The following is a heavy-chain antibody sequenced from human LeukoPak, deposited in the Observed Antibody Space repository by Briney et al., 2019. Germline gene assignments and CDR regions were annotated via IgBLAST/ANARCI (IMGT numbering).Heavy chain of an antibody. D-gene: IGHD2-8*02. CDR3: ARSSTLRSTGNLRAVRY. CDR1: GYTFTSYD. J-gene: IGHJ4*02. Sequence: GASVKVSCKASGYTFTSYDINWVRQATGQGLEWMGWMNPNSGNTGYAQKFQGRVTMTRNTSISTAYMELSSLRSEDTAVYYCARSSTLRSTGNLRAVRYWGQGTLVTVSS. CDR2: MNPNSGNT. V-gene: IGHV1-8*01.